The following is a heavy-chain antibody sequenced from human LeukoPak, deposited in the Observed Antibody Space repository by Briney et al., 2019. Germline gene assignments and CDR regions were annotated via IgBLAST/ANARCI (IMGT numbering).Heavy chain of an antibody. V-gene: IGHV3-23*01. CDR1: GGSISDYY. Sequence: ETLSLTCTVSGGSISDYYWSWVRQAPGKGLEWVSAISGSGGSTYYADSVKGRFTISRDNSKNTLYLQMNSLRAEDTAVYYCAKDFFYDSSGYDYWGQGTLVTVSS. CDR2: ISGSGGST. CDR3: AKDFFYDSSGYDY. J-gene: IGHJ4*02. D-gene: IGHD3-22*01.